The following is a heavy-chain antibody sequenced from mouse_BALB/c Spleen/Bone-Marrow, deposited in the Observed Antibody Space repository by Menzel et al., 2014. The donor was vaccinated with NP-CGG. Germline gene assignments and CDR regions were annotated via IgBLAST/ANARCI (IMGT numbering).Heavy chain of an antibody. CDR3: ARRGDYYGNYADY. D-gene: IGHD2-1*01. J-gene: IGHJ4*01. V-gene: IGHV3-1*02. CDR2: IRYSGST. Sequence: EVKLEESGPDLVKPSQSLSLTCTVTGYSITSGYSCHWIRQFPGNKLEWMGYIRYSGSTNYNPSHKSRISITRDTSKNHFFLQLNAVTTEDTATYYCARRGDYYGNYADYWGQGTSVTVSS. CDR1: GYSITSGYS.